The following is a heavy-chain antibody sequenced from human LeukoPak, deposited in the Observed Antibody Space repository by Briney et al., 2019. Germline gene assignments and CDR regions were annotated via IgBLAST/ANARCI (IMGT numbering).Heavy chain of an antibody. D-gene: IGHD2-2*02. CDR1: GYTLTELS. CDR2: FDPEDGET. J-gene: IGHJ4*02. V-gene: IGHV1-24*01. Sequence: ASVKVSCKVSGYTLTELSMHWVRQAPGKGLEWMGGFDPEDGETIYAQKFQGRVTMTEDTSTDTAYMELSSLRSEDTAVYYCATLPVCSSTSCYTDDYWGQGTLVAVFS. CDR3: ATLPVCSSTSCYTDDY.